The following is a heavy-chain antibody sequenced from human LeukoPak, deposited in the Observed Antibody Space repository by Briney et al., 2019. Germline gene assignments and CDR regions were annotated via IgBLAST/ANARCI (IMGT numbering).Heavy chain of an antibody. J-gene: IGHJ4*02. CDR3: ARVRAVAGQYFDY. CDR1: GFTFSDYY. V-gene: IGHV3-11*05. D-gene: IGHD6-19*01. Sequence: GESLRLSCAASGFTFSDYYMSWIRQAPGKGLEWVSYISSSSSYTNCADSVKGRFTISRDNAKNSLYLQMNSLGAEDTAVYYCARVRAVAGQYFDYWGQGTLVTVSS. CDR2: ISSSSSYT.